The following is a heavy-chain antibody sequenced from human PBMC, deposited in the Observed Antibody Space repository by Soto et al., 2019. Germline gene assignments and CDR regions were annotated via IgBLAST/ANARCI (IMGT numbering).Heavy chain of an antibody. J-gene: IGHJ5*02. CDR1: GGTFSSYA. Sequence: ALVKVSCKASGGTFSSYAISWVRQAPGQGLEWMGGIIPIFGTANYAQKFQGRVTITADKSTSTAYMELSSLRSEDTAVYYCASIAAAGYNWFDPWGQGTLVTVPQ. D-gene: IGHD6-13*01. CDR3: ASIAAAGYNWFDP. CDR2: IIPIFGTA. V-gene: IGHV1-69*06.